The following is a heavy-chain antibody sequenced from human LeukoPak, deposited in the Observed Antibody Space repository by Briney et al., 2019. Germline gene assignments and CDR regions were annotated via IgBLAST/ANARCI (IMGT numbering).Heavy chain of an antibody. D-gene: IGHD3-22*01. Sequence: ASVKVSCKVSGYTLTELSMHWVRQAPGKGLEWMGGFDPEDGETIYAQKFQGRVTMTEDTSTDTAYMELSSLRSEDTAVYYCATFPRAVVPPGIFDYWGQGTLVTVSS. CDR3: ATFPRAVVPPGIFDY. CDR1: GYTLTELS. J-gene: IGHJ4*02. V-gene: IGHV1-24*01. CDR2: FDPEDGET.